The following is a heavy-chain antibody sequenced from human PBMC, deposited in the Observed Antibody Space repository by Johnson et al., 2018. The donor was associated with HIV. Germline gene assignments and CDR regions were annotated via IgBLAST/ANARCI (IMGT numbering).Heavy chain of an antibody. CDR1: GFTVSSNY. CDR3: AARIAVADDDAFDI. J-gene: IGHJ3*02. V-gene: IGHV3-66*01. Sequence: VLLVESGGGVVQPGGSLRLSCAASGFTVSSNYLSWVRPAPGQGLEWVSVISSGGNTYYAASLKGRFTISRDNSKNTLYLQMNSLRAEDTAVYYCAARIAVADDDAFDIWGQGTMVTVSS. CDR2: ISSGGNT. D-gene: IGHD6-19*01.